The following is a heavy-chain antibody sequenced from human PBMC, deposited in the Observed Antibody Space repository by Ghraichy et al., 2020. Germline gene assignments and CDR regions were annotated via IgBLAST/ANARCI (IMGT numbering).Heavy chain of an antibody. Sequence: SETLSLTCTVSGGSISSGGYYWSWIRQHPGKGLEWIGYIYYSGSTYYNPSLKSRVTISVDTSKNQFSLKLSSVTAADTAVYYCAARGEWEYQLLSGAFDIWGQGTMVTVSS. CDR2: IYYSGST. V-gene: IGHV4-31*03. D-gene: IGHD2-2*01. CDR3: AARGEWEYQLLSGAFDI. CDR1: GGSISSGGYY. J-gene: IGHJ3*02.